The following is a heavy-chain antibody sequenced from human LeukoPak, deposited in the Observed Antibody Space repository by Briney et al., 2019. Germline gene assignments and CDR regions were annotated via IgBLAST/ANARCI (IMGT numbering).Heavy chain of an antibody. J-gene: IGHJ3*02. CDR2: INPNSGGT. Sequence: GASVKVSCKASGYTFTDYYMHWVRQAPGQGLEWMGWINPNSGGTNYAQKFQGRVAMTRDTSISTAYMELSRLRSDDTAVYYCASGFMGYDRSGYYDDAFDIWGQGTMVTVSS. V-gene: IGHV1-2*02. CDR1: GYTFTDYY. D-gene: IGHD3-22*01. CDR3: ASGFMGYDRSGYYDDAFDI.